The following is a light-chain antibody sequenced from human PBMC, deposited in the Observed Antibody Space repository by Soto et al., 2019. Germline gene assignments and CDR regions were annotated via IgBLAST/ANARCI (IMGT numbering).Light chain of an antibody. CDR2: ETS. CDR3: QVRSDWSPFKYP. V-gene: IGKV3-11*01. Sequence: EIVLTQSPATLSLSAGERVTLSCRSSQSVDTMVAWYQQQVGRTPRLLIHETSNRATGVPARFSGSGCGTDVTHTIRRLELVDCAIYFLQVRSDWSPFKYPFGQGTKLEVK. J-gene: IGKJ2*01. CDR1: QSVDTM.